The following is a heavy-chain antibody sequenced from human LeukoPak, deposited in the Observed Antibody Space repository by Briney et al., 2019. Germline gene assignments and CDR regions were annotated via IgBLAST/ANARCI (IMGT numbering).Heavy chain of an antibody. CDR3: ARLGAYCGGDCYPH. CDR2: MNPNSGNT. J-gene: IGHJ4*02. CDR1: GYTFTSYD. V-gene: IGHV1-8*01. Sequence: ASVKVSCKASGYTFTSYDINRVRQATGQGLEWMGWMNPNSGNTGYAQKFQGRVTMTRNTSISTAYMELSSLRSEDTAVYYCARLGAYCGGDCYPHWGQGTLVTVSS. D-gene: IGHD2-21*02.